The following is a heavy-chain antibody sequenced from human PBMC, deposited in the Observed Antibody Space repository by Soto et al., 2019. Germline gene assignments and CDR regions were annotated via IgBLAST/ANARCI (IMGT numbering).Heavy chain of an antibody. CDR2: IWYDGSNK. CDR1: GFTFSSYG. J-gene: IGHJ6*02. D-gene: IGHD4-17*01. CDR3: ASPRLYGEVYGMDV. V-gene: IGHV3-33*01. Sequence: QVQLVESGGGVVQPGRSLRLSCAASGFTFSSYGMHWVRQAPGKGLEWVAVIWYDGSNKYYADSVKGRFTISRDNSKNTLYLQMNSLRAEDTAVYYCASPRLYGEVYGMDVWGQGTTVTVSS.